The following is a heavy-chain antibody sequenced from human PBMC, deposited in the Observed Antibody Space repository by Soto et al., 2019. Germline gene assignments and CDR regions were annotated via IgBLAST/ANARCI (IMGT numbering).Heavy chain of an antibody. V-gene: IGHV4-30-2*01. J-gene: IGHJ5*02. CDR3: ARESLHNWFDP. CDR1: GCSISSGGYS. CDR2: IYHSGST. Sequence: QLQLQESGSGLVKPSQTLSLTCAVSGCSISSGGYSWSWIRQPPGKGLEWIGYIYHSGSTYYNPSLKSRVTISVDRSKNQFSLKRSSVTAADTAVYYCARESLHNWFDPWGQGTLVTVSS.